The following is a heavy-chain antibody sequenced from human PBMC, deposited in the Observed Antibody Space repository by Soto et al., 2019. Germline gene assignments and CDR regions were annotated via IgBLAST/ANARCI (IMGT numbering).Heavy chain of an antibody. CDR2: VSVYVGST. CDR3: ARRPAGDSHWYFDL. Sequence: DVQLLESGGDLVQPGESLRLSCAASGFIFSDFAMSWVRQTPGKGLEWVSAVSVYVGSTHYSDAVKSRFTISRDNSRDTLFLQMNSLRAEDTAVYYCARRPAGDSHWYFDLWGRGTLVTVSS. CDR1: GFIFSDFA. D-gene: IGHD2-21*01. J-gene: IGHJ2*01. V-gene: IGHV3-23*01.